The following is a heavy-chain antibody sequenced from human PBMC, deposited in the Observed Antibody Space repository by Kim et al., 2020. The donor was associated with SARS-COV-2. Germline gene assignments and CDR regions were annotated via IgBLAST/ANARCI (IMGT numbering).Heavy chain of an antibody. J-gene: IGHJ4*02. Sequence: GGSLRLSCAASGFTFSSYSMNWVRQAPGKGLEWVSSISSSSSYIYYADSVKGRFTISRDNAKNSLYLQMNSLRAEDTAVYYCARDGLSSYGDYGGMCMGDYWGQGTLVNVSS. CDR1: GFTFSSYS. D-gene: IGHD4-17*01. CDR3: ARDGLSSYGDYGGMCMGDY. V-gene: IGHV3-21*01. CDR2: ISSSSSYI.